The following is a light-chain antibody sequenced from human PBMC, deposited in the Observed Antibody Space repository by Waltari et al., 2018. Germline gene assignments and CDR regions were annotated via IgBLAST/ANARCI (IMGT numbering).Light chain of an antibody. CDR3: QQYNNWPPWT. V-gene: IGKV3-15*01. J-gene: IGKJ1*01. CDR1: QSVRNN. Sequence: EIVITQSPATLSVSPGERATLSCRASQSVRNNLVWYQQKPGQAPRLLIYGASTRVTVIPARVSGSGSGTEFTLTISSLQSEDFAVYYCQQYNNWPPWTFGQGTKVEIK. CDR2: GAS.